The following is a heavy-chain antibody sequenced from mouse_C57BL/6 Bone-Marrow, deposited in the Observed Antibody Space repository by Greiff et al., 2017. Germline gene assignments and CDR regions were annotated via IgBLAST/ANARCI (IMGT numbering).Heavy chain of an antibody. CDR1: GFTFSSYA. J-gene: IGHJ4*01. V-gene: IGHV5-4*03. CDR3: ARSYEYDDYTMDY. Sequence: EVKLMESGGGLVKPGGSLKLSCAASGFTFSSYAMSWVRQTPEKRLEWVATISDGGSYTYYPDNVKGRFTISRDNAKNNLYLHMSHLKSEDTAMYYCARSYEYDDYTMDYWGQGTSVTVSS. D-gene: IGHD2-4*01. CDR2: ISDGGSYT.